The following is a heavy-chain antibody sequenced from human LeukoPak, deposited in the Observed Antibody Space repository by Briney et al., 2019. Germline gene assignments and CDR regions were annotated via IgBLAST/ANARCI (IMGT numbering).Heavy chain of an antibody. V-gene: IGHV1-69*13. CDR2: IIPTFGTA. J-gene: IGHJ3*02. CDR3: AREEGIAVAGPAFDI. D-gene: IGHD6-19*01. CDR1: GGTFSSYA. Sequence: GASVKVSCKASGGTFSSYAISWVRQAPGQGLEWMGGIIPTFGTANYAQKFQGRVTITADESTSTAYMELSSLRSEDTAVYYCAREEGIAVAGPAFDIWGQGTMVTVSS.